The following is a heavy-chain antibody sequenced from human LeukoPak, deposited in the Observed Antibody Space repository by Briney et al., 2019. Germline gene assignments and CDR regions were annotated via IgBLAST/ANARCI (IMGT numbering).Heavy chain of an antibody. D-gene: IGHD1-26*01. CDR1: GYTFTSYG. J-gene: IGHJ5*02. Sequence: ASVKVSCKASGYTFTSYGISWVRQAPGQGLEWMGWINPNSGGTNYAQKFQGRVTMTRDTSISTAYMELSRLRSEDTAVYYCARENTYSGSYYPWFDPWGQGTLVTVSS. CDR3: ARENTYSGSYYPWFDP. V-gene: IGHV1-2*02. CDR2: INPNSGGT.